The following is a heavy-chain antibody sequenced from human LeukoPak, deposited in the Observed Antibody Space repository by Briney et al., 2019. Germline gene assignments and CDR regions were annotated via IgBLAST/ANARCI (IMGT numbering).Heavy chain of an antibody. CDR2: IYPGDSDT. CDR1: GYSFTSYW. CDR3: ARGSWGDSSGWDGDFDY. V-gene: IGHV5-51*04. J-gene: IGHJ4*02. Sequence: GESLKISCKGSGYSFTSYWIGWVRQMPGKGLECMWVIYPGDSDTRYSPSFQGQVTISADKPISTAYLQWSSLKASDNAMYYCARGSWGDSSGWDGDFDYWGQGTLVTVSS. D-gene: IGHD6-19*01.